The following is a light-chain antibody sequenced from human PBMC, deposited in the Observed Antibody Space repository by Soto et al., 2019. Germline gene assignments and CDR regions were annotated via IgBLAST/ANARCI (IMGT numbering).Light chain of an antibody. V-gene: IGKV3-20*01. CDR3: PQYGSSALT. J-gene: IGKJ5*01. Sequence: EIVLTQSPGTLSLSPGERVTLSCRASQSIKSSYLAWYQQKPGQAPRLLICDASSRAPGIPDRFSGSGSGTDFTLTISRLEPEDFAVYYCPQYGSSALTFGQGTRLEIK. CDR2: DAS. CDR1: QSIKSSY.